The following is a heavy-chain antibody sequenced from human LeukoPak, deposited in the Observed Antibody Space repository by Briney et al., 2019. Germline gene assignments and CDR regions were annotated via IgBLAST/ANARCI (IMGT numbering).Heavy chain of an antibody. V-gene: IGHV1-18*01. Sequence: GASVKVSCKASGYTFTSYGISWVRQAPGQGLEWMGWISAYNGNTNYAQKLQGRVTMTRDTSITTGYMELSRLRSDDAAVYYCAKDRGVTLSFDYWGQGTLVTVSS. D-gene: IGHD5-18*01. CDR2: ISAYNGNT. CDR3: AKDRGVTLSFDY. J-gene: IGHJ4*02. CDR1: GYTFTSYG.